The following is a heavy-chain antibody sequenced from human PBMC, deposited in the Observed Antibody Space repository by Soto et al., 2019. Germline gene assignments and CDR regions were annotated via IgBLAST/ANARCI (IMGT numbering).Heavy chain of an antibody. CDR3: ATEGYSSSWYQGYNWFDP. J-gene: IGHJ5*02. V-gene: IGHV1-69*13. Sequence: SVKVSCKASGGTFSSYAISWVRQAPGQGLEWMGGIIPIFGTANYAQKFQGRVTITADESTSTAYMELSSLRSEDTAVYYCATEGYSSSWYQGYNWFDPWGQGTLVTVSS. CDR2: IIPIFGTA. CDR1: GGTFSSYA. D-gene: IGHD6-13*01.